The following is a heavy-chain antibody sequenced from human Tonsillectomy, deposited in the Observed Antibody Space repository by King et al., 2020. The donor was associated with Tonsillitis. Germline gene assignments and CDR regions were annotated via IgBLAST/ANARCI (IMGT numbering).Heavy chain of an antibody. J-gene: IGHJ3*02. CDR2: VYNSGTT. CDR1: GGSISNVPYY. CDR3: ARRGRGGNDAFDI. Sequence: VQLQESGPGLVKPSQTLSLTCTVSGGSISNVPYYWSWIRQPAGKGLEGIGRVYNSGTTNYNPSLKSRVTISVETSKNQFSLKLSSVTAEDTAVYYCARRGRGGNDAFDIWGQGTMVTVSS. D-gene: IGHD3-10*01. V-gene: IGHV4-61*02.